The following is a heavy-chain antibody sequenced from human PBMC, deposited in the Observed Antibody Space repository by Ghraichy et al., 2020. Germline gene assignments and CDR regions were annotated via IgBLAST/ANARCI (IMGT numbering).Heavy chain of an antibody. V-gene: IGHV1-69*13. J-gene: IGHJ5*02. CDR1: GGTFSSSA. CDR2: IIPIFGTA. D-gene: IGHD6-13*01. CDR3: ARDSSSRKAKNWFDP. Sequence: SVKVSCKASGGTFSSSAISWVRQAPGHGLEWMGGIIPIFGTANYAQKFQGRVTITADESTSTAYMELSSLRSEDTAVYYCARDSSSRKAKNWFDPWGQGTLVTVSS.